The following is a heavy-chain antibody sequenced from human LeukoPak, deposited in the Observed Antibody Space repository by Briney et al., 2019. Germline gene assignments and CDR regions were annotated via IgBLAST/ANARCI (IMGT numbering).Heavy chain of an antibody. CDR2: INQDGSEK. J-gene: IGHJ4*02. CDR1: RFTFGRYS. D-gene: IGHD2-21*01. CDR3: VRISTLIAGGY. Sequence: PGGSLRLSCAASRFTFGRYSMTWVRQAPGKGLEWVANINQDGSEKNYVDSVKGRFTISRDNAKNSLNLQMNSLRAEDTAIYYCVRISTLIAGGYWGQGTLVTVSS. V-gene: IGHV3-7*01.